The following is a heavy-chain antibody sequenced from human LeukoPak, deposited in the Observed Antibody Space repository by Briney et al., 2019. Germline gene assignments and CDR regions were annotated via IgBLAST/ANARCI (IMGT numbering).Heavy chain of an antibody. Sequence: SETLSLTCAVYGGSFSGYYWSWIRQPPGKGLEWIGEINHSGSTNYNPSLKSRVTISVDTSKNQFSLKLSSVTAADTAVYYCARQSPQRPGYSSSWYQLYYFDYWGQGTLVTVSS. CDR3: ARQSPQRPGYSSSWYQLYYFDY. J-gene: IGHJ4*02. V-gene: IGHV4-34*01. CDR1: GGSFSGYY. CDR2: INHSGST. D-gene: IGHD6-13*01.